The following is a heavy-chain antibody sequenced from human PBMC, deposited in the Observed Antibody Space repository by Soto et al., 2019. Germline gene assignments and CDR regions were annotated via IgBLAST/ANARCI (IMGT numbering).Heavy chain of an antibody. V-gene: IGHV3-9*01. J-gene: IGHJ6*03. Sequence: EVQLVESGGGLVQPGRSLRLSCAASGFTFDDYAMHWVRQAPGKGLEWVSGITWNSGNIDYADSVRGRFTISRDNAKNSLYIQMTSLGVEATALYYCAKDAKDVVVIPADIPVGDYYHYMDVWGKGTTVTVSS. D-gene: IGHD2-2*01. CDR3: AKDAKDVVVIPADIPVGDYYHYMDV. CDR2: ITWNSGNI. CDR1: GFTFDDYA.